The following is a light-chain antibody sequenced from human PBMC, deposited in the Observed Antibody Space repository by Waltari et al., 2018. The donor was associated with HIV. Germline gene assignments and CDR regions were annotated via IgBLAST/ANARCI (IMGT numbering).Light chain of an antibody. Sequence: HSALTQPAYVSGSPGQSLTISCTGPTSDADSFDYVSWYHPHPGKVPTLIIYEVSSRVSGVSNRFSASKSGNTTFLTISGLQAEDEAVYYCGSYTATNSMMFGGGTKLTVL. CDR1: TSDADSFDY. CDR2: EVS. V-gene: IGLV2-14*01. CDR3: GSYTATNSMM. J-gene: IGLJ3*02.